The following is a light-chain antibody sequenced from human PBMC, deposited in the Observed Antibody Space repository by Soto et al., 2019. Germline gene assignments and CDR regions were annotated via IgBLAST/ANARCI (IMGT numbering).Light chain of an antibody. CDR2: AQS. CDR1: QHISDY. CDR3: QQSYSAPQT. J-gene: IGKJ1*01. V-gene: IGKV1-39*01. Sequence: DLQMTQSPSSLSASLGDRVTIXXRASQHISDYINWYQQKPGKAPKIXIYAQSNLQSGVPSRFTGSRSGTAFSLTITSLQVEDFATYYCQQSYSAPQTFGQGTKVDIK.